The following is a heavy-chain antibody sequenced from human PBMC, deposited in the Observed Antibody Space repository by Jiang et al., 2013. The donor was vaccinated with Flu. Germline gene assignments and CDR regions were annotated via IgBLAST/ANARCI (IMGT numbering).Heavy chain of an antibody. V-gene: IGHV1-2*02. D-gene: IGHD3-3*01. J-gene: IGHJ4*02. CDR1: GGTFINYN. CDR3: ARDSFPLAQTYYDFWSGYFSGY. CDR2: INPNSGGT. Sequence: GAEVKKPGSSVRVSCKASGGTFINYNINWVRQAPGQGLEWMGWINPNSGGTNYAQKFQGRVTMTRDTSISTAYMELSRLRSDDTAVYYCARDSFPLAQTYYDFWSGYFSGYWGQGTLVTVSS.